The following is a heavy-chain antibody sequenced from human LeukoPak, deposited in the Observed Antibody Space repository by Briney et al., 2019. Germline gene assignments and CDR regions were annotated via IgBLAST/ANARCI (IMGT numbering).Heavy chain of an antibody. CDR3: ARGKSTFPYCSGGGCYYY. Sequence: ASVKVSCKASGYTFTSYDINWVRQATGQGLEWMGWMNPNSGNTGYAQKFQGRVTMTRNTSISTAYMELSSLRSEDTAVYYCARGKSTFPYCSGGGCYYYWGQGTLVTVSS. CDR1: GYTFTSYD. J-gene: IGHJ4*02. V-gene: IGHV1-8*01. CDR2: MNPNSGNT. D-gene: IGHD2-15*01.